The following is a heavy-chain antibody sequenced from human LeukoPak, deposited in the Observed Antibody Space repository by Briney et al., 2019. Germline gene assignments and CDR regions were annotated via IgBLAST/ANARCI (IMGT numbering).Heavy chain of an antibody. V-gene: IGHV3-23*01. CDR1: GFTFSSYA. J-gene: IGHJ4*02. CDR3: ARDLSYGSGEF. D-gene: IGHD3-10*01. Sequence: GGSLRLSCAASGFTFSSYAMSRVRQAPGKGLEWVSAISGSGGSTYYADSVKGRFTISRDNSKNTLYLQMDSLRAEDTAVYYCARDLSYGSGEFWGQGTLVSVSS. CDR2: ISGSGGST.